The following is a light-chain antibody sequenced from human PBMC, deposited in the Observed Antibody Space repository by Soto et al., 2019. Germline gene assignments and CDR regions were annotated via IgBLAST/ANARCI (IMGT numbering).Light chain of an antibody. CDR3: KQRSNWYT. J-gene: IGKJ2*01. CDR1: QSVTIF. CDR2: DAS. Sequence: EPVLTQSPATLSLSPGERATLSCRASQSVTIFLAWYQQRPGQAPRLLIYDASKRATGIPARFSGSGSGTDFTLTISSLEPEDSAVYYCKQRSNWYTFGQGTKLEIK. V-gene: IGKV3-11*01.